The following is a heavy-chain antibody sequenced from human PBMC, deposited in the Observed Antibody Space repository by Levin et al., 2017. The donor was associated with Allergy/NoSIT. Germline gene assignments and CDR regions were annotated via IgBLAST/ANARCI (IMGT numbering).Heavy chain of an antibody. D-gene: IGHD6-6*01. J-gene: IGHJ4*02. CDR1: GFTFSNYA. CDR3: AKVSSTSALTSLSYFDY. CDR2: ISGTGMST. Sequence: LSGGSLRLSCAASGFTFSNYAMSWVRQAPGKGLEWVSGISGTGMSTFYADPVRGRLTISRDNSKNTLYLQIKSLRAEDTAIYYCAKVSSTSALTSLSYFDYWGQGTLVTVSS. V-gene: IGHV3-23*01.